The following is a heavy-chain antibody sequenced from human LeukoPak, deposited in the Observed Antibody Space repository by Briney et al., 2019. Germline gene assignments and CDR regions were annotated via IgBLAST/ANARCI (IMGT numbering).Heavy chain of an antibody. CDR2: LYYSGST. Sequence: SETLSLTCTVSGGSISSYYWSWIRQPPGKGLEWIGYLYYSGSTNYNPSLKSRVTISVDTSKNQFSLKLSSVTAADTAVYYCARESRDYGDYVPFDYWGQGTLVTVSS. D-gene: IGHD4-17*01. V-gene: IGHV4-59*01. CDR3: ARESRDYGDYVPFDY. CDR1: GGSISSYY. J-gene: IGHJ4*02.